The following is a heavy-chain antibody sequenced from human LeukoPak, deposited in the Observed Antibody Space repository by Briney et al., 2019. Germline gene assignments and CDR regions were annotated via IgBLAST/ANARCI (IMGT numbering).Heavy chain of an antibody. CDR2: ISANSRTV. CDR1: GFTLNDYY. Sequence: GGSLRLSCAGSGFTLNDYYVNWLRQAPGKGLEWISYISANSRTVNYADSVKGRFTLSRDYAKDSVDLEMTSLRGEDTAIYYCARVHNTIYWGQGVLVIVSS. CDR3: ARVHNTIY. V-gene: IGHV3-11*04. D-gene: IGHD5-24*01. J-gene: IGHJ4*02.